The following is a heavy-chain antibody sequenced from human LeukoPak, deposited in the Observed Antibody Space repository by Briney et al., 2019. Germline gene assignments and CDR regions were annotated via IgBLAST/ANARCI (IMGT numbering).Heavy chain of an antibody. CDR3: AWRWNYGGKYYIDV. V-gene: IGHV4-34*01. CDR2: ITDSGRT. CDR1: GGSFSNYY. J-gene: IGHJ6*03. Sequence: SETLTLTCAVYGGSFSNYYWSWIRQPPGKGLEWIGEITDSGRTNYTPSLMSRVTVSVDTSKNQFSLRLTSVTATDTAVYYCAWRWNYGGKYYIDVWGNGAMVSVSS. D-gene: IGHD1-7*01.